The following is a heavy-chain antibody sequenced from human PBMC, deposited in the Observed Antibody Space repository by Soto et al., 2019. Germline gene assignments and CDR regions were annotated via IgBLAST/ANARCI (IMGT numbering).Heavy chain of an antibody. J-gene: IGHJ6*02. V-gene: IGHV3-23*01. Sequence: PGGSLRLSCAASGFTFSSYAMSWVRQAPGKGLEWVSAISGSGGSTYYADSVKGRFTISRDNSKNTLYLQMNSLRAEDTAVYYCAKKGLGYSYGSNYYYYYGMDVWGQGTTVTVSS. CDR2: ISGSGGST. D-gene: IGHD5-18*01. CDR3: AKKGLGYSYGSNYYYYYGMDV. CDR1: GFTFSSYA.